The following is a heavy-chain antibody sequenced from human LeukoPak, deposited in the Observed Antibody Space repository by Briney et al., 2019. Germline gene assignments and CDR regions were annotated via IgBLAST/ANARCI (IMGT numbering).Heavy chain of an antibody. V-gene: IGHV4-4*07. CDR2: IYTGGST. Sequence: SETLSLTCTVSGGSISSYYWSWIRQPPGKGLECIGRIYTGGSTNYNPSLKSRVTMSVDTSKNHFSLKLSSVTAADTAVYYCARGPYYDSTKTSAFDIWGQGTMVTVSS. CDR1: GGSISSYY. J-gene: IGHJ3*02. D-gene: IGHD3-22*01. CDR3: ARGPYYDSTKTSAFDI.